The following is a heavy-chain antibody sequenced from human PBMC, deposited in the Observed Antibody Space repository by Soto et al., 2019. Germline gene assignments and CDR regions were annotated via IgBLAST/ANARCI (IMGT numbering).Heavy chain of an antibody. CDR3: ARDRPITMIPDNWFDP. CDR2: IIPIFGTA. V-gene: IGHV1-69*13. CDR1: GGTFSSYA. D-gene: IGHD3-22*01. Sequence: SVKVSCKASGGTFSSYAISWVRQAPGQGLEWMGGIIPIFGTANYAQKFQGRVTITADESTSTAYMELSSLRSEDTAVYYCARDRPITMIPDNWFDPWGQGTLVTVS. J-gene: IGHJ5*02.